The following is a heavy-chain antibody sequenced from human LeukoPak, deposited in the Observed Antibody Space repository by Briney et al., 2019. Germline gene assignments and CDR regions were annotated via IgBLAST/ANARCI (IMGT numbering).Heavy chain of an antibody. J-gene: IGHJ1*01. CDR1: GGSISSSSYY. D-gene: IGHD3-22*01. CDR3: ARSLISSGYYYDEYFQH. CDR2: IYYSGST. Sequence: SETLSLTCTVSGGSISSSSYYWGWIRQPPGKGLEWIGSIYYSGSTYYNPSLKSRVTISVDTSKNQFSLKLSSVTAADTAVYYCARSLISSGYYYDEYFQHWGQGTLVTVSS. V-gene: IGHV4-39*07.